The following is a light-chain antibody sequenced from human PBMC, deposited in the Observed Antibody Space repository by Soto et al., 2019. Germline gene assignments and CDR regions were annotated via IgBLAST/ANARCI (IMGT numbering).Light chain of an antibody. Sequence: EIVLTQSPGTLSLSPGERATLSCRASQCVSSSYLVWYQQKPGQAPRLLIYAASSRATGIPDRFSGSGSATEYTLTISRLEPEDFAVYYCQQQGTFGQGTKLEIK. CDR2: AAS. CDR1: QCVSSSY. V-gene: IGKV3-20*01. CDR3: QQQGT. J-gene: IGKJ2*01.